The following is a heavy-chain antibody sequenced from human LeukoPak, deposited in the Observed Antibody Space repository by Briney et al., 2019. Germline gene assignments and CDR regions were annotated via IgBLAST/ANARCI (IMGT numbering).Heavy chain of an antibody. CDR3: ARDPWGLIVAGDFDY. D-gene: IGHD2-15*01. CDR1: GFTVSSNY. Sequence: GGSLRLSCAASGFTVSSNYMSWVRQAPGKGLEWVSVIYNGGSTYYADSVKGRFTISRDNSKNTLYLQMNSLRAEDTAVYYCARDPWGLIVAGDFDYWGQGTLVTVSS. CDR2: IYNGGST. V-gene: IGHV3-66*02. J-gene: IGHJ4*02.